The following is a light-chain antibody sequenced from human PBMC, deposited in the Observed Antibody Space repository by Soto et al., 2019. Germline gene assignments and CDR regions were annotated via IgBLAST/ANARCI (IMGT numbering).Light chain of an antibody. CDR1: QSVLYSSNNKNY. CDR3: QQYYSTPPT. J-gene: IGKJ5*01. CDR2: WAS. Sequence: DIVMTQSPDSLAVSLGERATINCKSSQSVLYSSNNKNYFAWYQQKPGQPPKLLIYWASTRESGVPDRFSGSGSGTDFTLTISSLQAEDVAVYYGQQYYSTPPTFGQGTRLEIK. V-gene: IGKV4-1*01.